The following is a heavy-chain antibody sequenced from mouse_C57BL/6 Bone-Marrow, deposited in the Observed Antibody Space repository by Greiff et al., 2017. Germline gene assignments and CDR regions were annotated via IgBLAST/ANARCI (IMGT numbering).Heavy chain of an antibody. CDR2: IDPENGDT. CDR1: GFNIKDDY. D-gene: IGHD1-1*01. Sequence: VQLQQSGAELVRPGASVKLSCTASGFNIKDDYMHWVKQRPEQGLEWIGLIDPENGDTEYASKFQGQDTITADTSSNTAYLRLSSLTSEDTAVYYCATFGYYYGLWYVDVWGTGTTVTVSS. V-gene: IGHV14-4*01. J-gene: IGHJ1*03. CDR3: ATFGYYYGLWYVDV.